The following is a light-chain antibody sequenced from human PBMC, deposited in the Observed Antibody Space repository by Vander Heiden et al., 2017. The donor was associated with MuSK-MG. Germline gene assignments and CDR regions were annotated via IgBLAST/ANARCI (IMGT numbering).Light chain of an antibody. CDR3: QQRSNFIT. Sequence: EIVLTQSPATLSLSPGQRATLFCRASQSVSNYLVWYQQEPGQAPRLLIYDASNRASGIPARFSGSGSGTVFILTIDSLEPEDFAVYYCQQRSNFITFGQGTRLEIQ. J-gene: IGKJ5*01. V-gene: IGKV3-11*01. CDR2: DAS. CDR1: QSVSNY.